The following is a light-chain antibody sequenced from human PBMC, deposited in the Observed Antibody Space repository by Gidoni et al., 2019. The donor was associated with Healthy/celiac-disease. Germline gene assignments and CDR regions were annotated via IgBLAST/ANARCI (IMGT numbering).Light chain of an antibody. Sequence: ELVLTQSPATLSLSPGERATLSCRASQIVSSYLAWYQQKPGQAPRLLIYDASNRATGIPARFSGSGSGTDCTLTIRSLEPEDFAVYYCQQRSNWPWTFGQGTKVEIK. J-gene: IGKJ1*01. CDR1: QIVSSY. CDR2: DAS. CDR3: QQRSNWPWT. V-gene: IGKV3-11*01.